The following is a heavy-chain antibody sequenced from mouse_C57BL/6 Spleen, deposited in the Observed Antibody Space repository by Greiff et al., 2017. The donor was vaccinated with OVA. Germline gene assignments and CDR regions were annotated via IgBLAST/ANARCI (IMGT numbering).Heavy chain of an antibody. CDR1: GYSITSGYD. J-gene: IGHJ1*03. CDR2: ISYSGST. D-gene: IGHD2-2*01. CDR3: ARGYGYFYWYFDV. V-gene: IGHV3-1*01. Sequence: DVQLQESGPGMVKPSQSLSLTCTVTGYSITSGYDWHWIRHFPGNKLEWMGYISYSGSTNYNPSLKSRISITHDTSKNHFFLKLNSVTTEDTATYYCARGYGYFYWYFDVWGTGTTVTVSS.